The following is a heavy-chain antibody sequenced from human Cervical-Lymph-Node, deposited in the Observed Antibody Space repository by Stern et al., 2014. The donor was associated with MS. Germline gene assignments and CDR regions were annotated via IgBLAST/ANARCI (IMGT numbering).Heavy chain of an antibody. CDR1: GGTFSFYA. Sequence: QVQLVQSGAEVKKPGSSVKVSCTASGGTFSFYAINWVRQAPGQGPEWMGGIIPIVGTANYAQNLQGRVTITADESTNTAYMELSSLRSEDTAVYYCARDRRHFDTSGGYYFDSWGQGTLVTVSS. CDR2: IIPIVGTA. J-gene: IGHJ4*02. CDR3: ARDRRHFDTSGGYYFDS. D-gene: IGHD3-22*01. V-gene: IGHV1-69*01.